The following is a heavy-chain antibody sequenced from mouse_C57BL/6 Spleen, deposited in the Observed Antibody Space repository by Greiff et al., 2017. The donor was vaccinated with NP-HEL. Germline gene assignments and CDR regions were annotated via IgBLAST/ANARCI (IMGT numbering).Heavy chain of an antibody. D-gene: IGHD4-1*01. CDR3: ARLQTGSWFAY. V-gene: IGHV1-61*01. CDR2: IYPSDSET. Sequence: VQLQQPGAELVRPGSSVKLSCKASGYTFTSYWMDWVKQRPGQGLEWIGNIYPSDSETHYNQKFKDKATLTVDKSSSTAYMQLSSLTSEDSAVYYCARLQTGSWFAYWGQGTLVTVSA. CDR1: GYTFTSYW. J-gene: IGHJ3*01.